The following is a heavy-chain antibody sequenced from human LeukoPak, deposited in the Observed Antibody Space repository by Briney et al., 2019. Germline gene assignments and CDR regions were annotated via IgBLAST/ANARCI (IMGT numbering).Heavy chain of an antibody. Sequence: GGSLRLSCAASGFTFSSYGMHWVRQAPGEGLEWVAVIWYDGSNKYYADSVKGRFTISRDNSKNTLFLQMNSLRVEDTAPYYCAKSVAIYFYYGLDVWGQGTTVTVSS. D-gene: IGHD3-3*01. CDR1: GFTFSSYG. CDR2: IWYDGSNK. J-gene: IGHJ6*02. V-gene: IGHV3-33*06. CDR3: AKSVAIYFYYGLDV.